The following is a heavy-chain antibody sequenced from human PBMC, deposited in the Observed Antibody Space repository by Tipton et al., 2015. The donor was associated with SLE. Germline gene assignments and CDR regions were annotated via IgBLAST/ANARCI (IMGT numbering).Heavy chain of an antibody. CDR2: IYYRGST. Sequence: TLSLTCAVSGDSISDYYWSWIRQPPGKGLEWIGYIYYRGSTNYNPSLKSRVTISVDTSKNQFSLKLNSVTTADTAVYYCARGRLLGEFFDYWGQGTLVTVSS. V-gene: IGHV4-59*01. J-gene: IGHJ4*02. CDR1: GDSISDYY. D-gene: IGHD3-16*01. CDR3: ARGRLLGEFFDY.